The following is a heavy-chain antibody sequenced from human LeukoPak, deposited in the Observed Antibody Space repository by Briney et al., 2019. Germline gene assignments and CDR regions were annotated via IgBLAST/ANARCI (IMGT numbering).Heavy chain of an antibody. Sequence: SETLSLTCTVSGGSISSYYWSWIRQPPGKRLEWIGYIYYSGSTNYNPSLKSRVTISVDTSKNQFSLKLSSVTAADTAVYYCARAVTVVVTEYYYYYMDVWGKGTTVTVSS. CDR3: ARAVTVVVTEYYYYYMDV. CDR1: GGSISSYY. J-gene: IGHJ6*03. V-gene: IGHV4-59*01. D-gene: IGHD3-22*01. CDR2: IYYSGST.